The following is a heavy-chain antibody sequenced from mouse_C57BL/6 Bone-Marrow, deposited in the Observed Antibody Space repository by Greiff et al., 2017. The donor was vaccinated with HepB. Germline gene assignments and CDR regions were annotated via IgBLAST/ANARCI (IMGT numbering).Heavy chain of an antibody. V-gene: IGHV1-55*01. Sequence: VQLQQSGAELVKPGASVKMSCKASGYTFTSYWITWVKQRPGQGLEWIGDIYPGSGSTNYNEKFKSKATLTVDTSSSTAYMQLSSLTSEDSAVYYCARVFYHDYPWFAYWGQGTLVTVSA. D-gene: IGHD2-4*01. CDR1: GYTFTSYW. J-gene: IGHJ3*01. CDR2: IYPGSGST. CDR3: ARVFYHDYPWFAY.